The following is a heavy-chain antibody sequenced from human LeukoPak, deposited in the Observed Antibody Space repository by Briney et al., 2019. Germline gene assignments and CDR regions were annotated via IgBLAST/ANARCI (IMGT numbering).Heavy chain of an antibody. CDR1: GGSISSYY. J-gene: IGHJ5*02. CDR2: IYYSGST. V-gene: IGHV4-30-4*01. CDR3: ARDSRTLIDWFDP. Sequence: SETLSLTRTVSGGSISSYYWSWIRQPPGKGLEWIGYIYYSGSTYYNPSLKSRVTISVDTSKNQFSLKLSSVTAADTAVYYCARDSRTLIDWFDPWGQGTLVTVSS.